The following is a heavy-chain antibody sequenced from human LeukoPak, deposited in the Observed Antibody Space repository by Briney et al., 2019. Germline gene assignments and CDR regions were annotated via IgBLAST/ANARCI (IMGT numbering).Heavy chain of an antibody. D-gene: IGHD2-2*01. J-gene: IGHJ3*02. CDR2: ISYDGSNK. CDR3: ARSDCSSTSCYRSDAFHI. V-gene: IGHV3-30*04. Sequence: GGSLRLSCAASGVTFSSYAMHWVRQAPGKGLEWVAVISYDGSNKYYADSVKGRFTISRDNSKNTLYLQMDSLRAEDTAVYYCARSDCSSTSCYRSDAFHIWGQGTMVTVSS. CDR1: GVTFSSYA.